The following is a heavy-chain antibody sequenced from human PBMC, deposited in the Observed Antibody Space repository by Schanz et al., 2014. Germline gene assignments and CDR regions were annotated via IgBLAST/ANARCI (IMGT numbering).Heavy chain of an antibody. D-gene: IGHD6-19*01. Sequence: QVHLVQSGAEVKKPGASVKVSCKASGYNITSNDVTWVRQATGQGLEWMGWMNPNSGNTGYAHKFQGRVTMTRNSSISTAYMELSSLRSEDTAVYYCARLGTDMAVAGSVIDSYYYYMDVWGEGTTVTVSS. CDR2: MNPNSGNT. CDR3: ARLGTDMAVAGSVIDSYYYYMDV. CDR1: GYNITSND. V-gene: IGHV1-8*01. J-gene: IGHJ6*03.